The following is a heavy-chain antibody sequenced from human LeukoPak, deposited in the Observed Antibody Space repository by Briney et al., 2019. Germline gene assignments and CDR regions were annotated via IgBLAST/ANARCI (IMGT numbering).Heavy chain of an antibody. D-gene: IGHD6-19*01. CDR2: ISYDGSNK. CDR1: GFTFSSYA. Sequence: GRSLRLSCAASGFTFSSYAMHWVRQAPGKGLEWVAVISYDGSNKYYADSVKGRFTISRDNSKNTLYLQMNSLRAEDTAVYYCARGHSSGWYFDCWGQGTLVTVSS. V-gene: IGHV3-30*04. CDR3: ARGHSSGWYFDC. J-gene: IGHJ4*02.